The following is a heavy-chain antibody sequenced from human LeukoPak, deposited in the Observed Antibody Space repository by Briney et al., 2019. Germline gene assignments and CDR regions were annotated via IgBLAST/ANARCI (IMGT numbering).Heavy chain of an antibody. J-gene: IGHJ3*01. CDR3: ARLKTALVLAFDV. CDR2: ISSSNDYI. D-gene: IGHD5-18*01. Sequence: GGSLRLSCAASGFIFSGYTMNWVRQTPGKGLEWVSSISSSNDYIYYADSVKGRFTISRDNSKSTLYLQMNSLRAEDTAVYYCARLKTALVLAFDVWGQGTLVTVSS. V-gene: IGHV3-21*04. CDR1: GFIFSGYT.